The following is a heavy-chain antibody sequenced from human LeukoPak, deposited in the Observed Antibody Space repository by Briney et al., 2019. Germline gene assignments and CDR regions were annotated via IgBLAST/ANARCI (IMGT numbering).Heavy chain of an antibody. CDR1: GFTFSSSA. CDR3: AKESNGRRFDFDY. V-gene: IGHV3-23*01. Sequence: GGSLRLSCAASGFTFSSSAMSWVRQAPGKGLEWVSAISNNGGYTYYADSVKGRFTVSRDDSKNTLYLQMNSLRVEDTALYYCAKESNGRRFDFDYWGQGTLATVSS. D-gene: IGHD1-26*01. J-gene: IGHJ4*02. CDR2: ISNNGGYT.